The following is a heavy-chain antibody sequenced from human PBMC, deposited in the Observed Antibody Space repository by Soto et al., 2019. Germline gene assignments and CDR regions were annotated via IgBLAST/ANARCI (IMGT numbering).Heavy chain of an antibody. Sequence: PSETLSLTCTVSGGSISSGDYYWSWIRQPPGRGLEWIGYIYYSGSTYYNPSLKSRVTISVDTSKNQSSLKLSSVTAADTAVYYCASSLYYYDSSGYYLEWFDPWGQGTLVTVSS. V-gene: IGHV4-30-4*01. D-gene: IGHD3-22*01. CDR3: ASSLYYYDSSGYYLEWFDP. J-gene: IGHJ5*02. CDR2: IYYSGST. CDR1: GGSISSGDYY.